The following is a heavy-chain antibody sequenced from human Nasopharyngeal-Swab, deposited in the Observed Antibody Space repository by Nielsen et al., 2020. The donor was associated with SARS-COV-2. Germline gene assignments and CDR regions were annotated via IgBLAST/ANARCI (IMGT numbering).Heavy chain of an antibody. CDR3: ASPRSAVPAAIEPYYYYYYYMDV. D-gene: IGHD2-2*01. CDR2: IIPIFGTA. Sequence: SVKVSCKASGGTFSSYAISWVRQAPGQGLEWMGGIIPIFGTANYAQKFQGRVTITADESTSTAYMELSSLRSEDTAVYYCASPRSAVPAAIEPYYYYYYYMDVWGKGTTVTVSS. CDR1: GGTFSSYA. V-gene: IGHV1-69*13. J-gene: IGHJ6*03.